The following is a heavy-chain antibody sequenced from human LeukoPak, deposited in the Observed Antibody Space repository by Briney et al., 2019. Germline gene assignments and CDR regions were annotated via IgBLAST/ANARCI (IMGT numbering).Heavy chain of an antibody. CDR1: GFTFSSYA. Sequence: PGGSLRLSCAASGFTFSSYAMHWVRQAPGKGLEWVSVIYSGGSTYYADSVKGRFTISRDNSKNTLYLQMNSLRAEDTAVYYCARGDSSGYYYFEYWGQGTLVTVSS. CDR3: ARGDSSGYYYFEY. D-gene: IGHD6-19*01. J-gene: IGHJ4*02. V-gene: IGHV3-53*05. CDR2: IYSGGST.